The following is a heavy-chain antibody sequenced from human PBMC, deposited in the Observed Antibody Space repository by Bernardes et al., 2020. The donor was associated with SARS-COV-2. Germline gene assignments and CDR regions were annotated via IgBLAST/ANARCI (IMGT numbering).Heavy chain of an antibody. J-gene: IGHJ6*02. CDR2: MNPNSGNT. Sequence: ASVKVSCKASGYTFTSYDINWVRQATGQGLEWMGWMNPNSGNTGYAQKFQGRVTMTRNTSISTAYMELSSLRSEDTAVYYCARGRVGYYDFWSAFYGMEGWGQGTTVTVSS. CDR3: ARGRVGYYDFWSAFYGMEG. V-gene: IGHV1-8*01. CDR1: GYTFTSYD. D-gene: IGHD3-3*01.